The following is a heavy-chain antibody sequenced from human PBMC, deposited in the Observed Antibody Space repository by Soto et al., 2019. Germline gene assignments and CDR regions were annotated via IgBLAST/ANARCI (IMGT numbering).Heavy chain of an antibody. D-gene: IGHD4-17*01. CDR1: GYTFTSYG. J-gene: IGHJ4*02. CDR2: ISAYNGNT. V-gene: IGHV1-18*01. Sequence: QVQLVQSGAEVKKPGASVKVSCKASGYTFTSYGISWVRQAPGQGLVWMGWISAYNGNTNSAQQLQGRVSMTTATXTRXXXXXXXSLXXDXTXVYXXAXGTTVETGSYCGQGTLVTVSS. CDR3: AXGTTVETGSY.